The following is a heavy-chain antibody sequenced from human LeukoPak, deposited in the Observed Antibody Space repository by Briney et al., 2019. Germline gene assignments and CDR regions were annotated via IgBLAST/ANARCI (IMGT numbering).Heavy chain of an antibody. CDR1: GGSFSGYY. J-gene: IGHJ6*02. CDR3: ARSMDIQLYGMDV. V-gene: IGHV4-31*11. CDR2: IYYSGST. Sequence: SETLSLTCAVYGGSFSGYYWTWVRQHPGKGLEWIGYIYYSGSTYYNPSLKSRVTISVDTSKNQFSLKLSSVTAADTAVYYCARSMDIQLYGMDVWGQGTTVTVSS. D-gene: IGHD5-18*01.